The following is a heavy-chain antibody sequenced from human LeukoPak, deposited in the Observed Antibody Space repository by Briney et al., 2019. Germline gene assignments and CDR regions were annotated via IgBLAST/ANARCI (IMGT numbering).Heavy chain of an antibody. CDR3: ARFYGYSDYGSYFDF. CDR2: IYPADSDT. Sequence: GESLKISCKGSGYKFSTYWIGWVRQMPGKGLEWMGIIYPADSDTRYRPSSQGQVTISADKSITTAYLQWSSLTASDTAIYYCARFYGYSDYGSYFDFWGQGTLVTVSS. J-gene: IGHJ4*02. V-gene: IGHV5-51*01. CDR1: GYKFSTYW. D-gene: IGHD4-11*01.